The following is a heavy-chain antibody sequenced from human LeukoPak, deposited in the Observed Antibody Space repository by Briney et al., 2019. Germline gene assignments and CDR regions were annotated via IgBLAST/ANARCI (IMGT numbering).Heavy chain of an antibody. V-gene: IGHV3-23*01. Sequence: GGSLRLSCAVSGFTFSKYAMSWVRQAPGKGLEWVSAITGGGDSTYYSDSVKGRFTISRDNSKNTLFLQMNSLRAEDTAVYYCARCPYSSSWYSFAYWGQGTLVTVSS. CDR2: ITGGGDST. CDR1: GFTFSKYA. D-gene: IGHD6-13*01. J-gene: IGHJ4*02. CDR3: ARCPYSSSWYSFAY.